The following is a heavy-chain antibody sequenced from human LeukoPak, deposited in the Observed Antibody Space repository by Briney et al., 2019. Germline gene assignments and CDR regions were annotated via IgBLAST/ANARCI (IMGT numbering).Heavy chain of an antibody. CDR2: IYTSGST. CDR3: ARQTGVGLFILP. D-gene: IGHD3-3*01. V-gene: IGHV4-61*02. Sequence: SETLSLTCTVSGGSISSGSYYWSWIRQPAGKGLEWIGRIYTSGSTNYNPSLKSRVTISVDMSKNQFSLKLTSVTAADTAVYYCARQTGVGLFILPGGQGTLVTVSS. J-gene: IGHJ4*02. CDR1: GGSISSGSYY.